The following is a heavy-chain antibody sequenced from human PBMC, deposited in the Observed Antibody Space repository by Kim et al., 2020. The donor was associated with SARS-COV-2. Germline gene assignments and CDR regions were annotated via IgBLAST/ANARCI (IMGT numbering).Heavy chain of an antibody. V-gene: IGHV3-74*03. CDR3: ALVGFYYGSGGGKRFDY. CDR2: INSDGSSS. Sequence: GGSLRLSCATSGFTFSTYWMHWVRQAPGKGLVWVSRINSDGSSSEYTDSVKGRFTISRDNDKNTLYLQLNSLEVEDTAVYYCALVGFYYGSGGGKRFDY. D-gene: IGHD3-10*01. CDR1: GFTFSTYW. J-gene: IGHJ4*01.